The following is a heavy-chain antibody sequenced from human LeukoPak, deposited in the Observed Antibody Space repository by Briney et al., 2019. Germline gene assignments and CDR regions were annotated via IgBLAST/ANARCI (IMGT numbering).Heavy chain of an antibody. CDR2: ISTSSIYI. CDR1: GSTFSSYY. Sequence: GGSLRLSCAASGSTFSSYYMNWVRQAPGKGLQWVSSISTSSIYIYYADSVKGRFTISRDNAKNSLYLQMNSLRAGDTAVYYCASIRMGAAAGYDPYYFDYWGQGTLVTVSS. CDR3: ASIRMGAAAGYDPYYFDY. D-gene: IGHD6-13*01. V-gene: IGHV3-21*01. J-gene: IGHJ4*02.